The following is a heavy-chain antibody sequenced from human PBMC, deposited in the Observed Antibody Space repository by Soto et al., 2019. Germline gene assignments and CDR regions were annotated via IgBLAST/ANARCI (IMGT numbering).Heavy chain of an antibody. J-gene: IGHJ2*01. CDR2: INPHTGDT. V-gene: IGHV1-2*02. Sequence: QVQLVQSGAEVKKPGASVTVSCKTSGYPLTDFYIHWVRQAPGQGLEWMAWINPHTGDTNTALKFQGRVTMTSDTAITTAVMELTRLSTDDTAVYYCAREGGAAPGARREWYLDLWGRGTLVSVSS. D-gene: IGHD6-25*01. CDR1: GYPLTDFY. CDR3: AREGGAAPGARREWYLDL.